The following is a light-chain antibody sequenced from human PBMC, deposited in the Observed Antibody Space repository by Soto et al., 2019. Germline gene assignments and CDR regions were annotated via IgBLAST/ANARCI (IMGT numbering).Light chain of an antibody. Sequence: DIVMTQSPLSLPVTPGEPASISCRSSQSLLHSNGYNYLDWYLQKPGQSPQLLIYLGSNRASGVPDRFSGSGSGTDFTLKISRVEAEDVGVYYCMPVLQTSYTFGQGTKLEIK. J-gene: IGKJ2*01. CDR2: LGS. V-gene: IGKV2-28*01. CDR3: MPVLQTSYT. CDR1: QSLLHSNGYNY.